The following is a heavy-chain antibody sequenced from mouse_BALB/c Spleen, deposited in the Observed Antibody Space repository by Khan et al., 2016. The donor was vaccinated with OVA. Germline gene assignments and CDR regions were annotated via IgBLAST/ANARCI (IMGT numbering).Heavy chain of an antibody. CDR3: ARIYYDYDGYYALDY. J-gene: IGHJ4*01. V-gene: IGHV1-4*01. D-gene: IGHD2-4*01. CDR2: INPSSNYT. CDR1: GYTFTSYT. Sequence: VQLQQSGAELARPGASVKMSCKASGYTFTSYTMHWVKQRPGQGPEWIGFINPSSNYTNYNQKFKDKATLTADKSSSTAYMQLSSLTSEDSAVYYGARIYYDYDGYYALDYWGQGTSVTVAS.